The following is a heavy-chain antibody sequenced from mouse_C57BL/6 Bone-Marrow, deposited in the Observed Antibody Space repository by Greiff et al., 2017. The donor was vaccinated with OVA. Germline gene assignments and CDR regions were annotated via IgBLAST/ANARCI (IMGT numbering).Heavy chain of an antibody. Sequence: EVQLQQSGPVLVKPGASVKMSCKASGYTFTDYYMNWVKQSHGKSLEWIGVINPYNGGTSYNQKFKGKATLTVDKSSSTAYMELNSLTSEDSAVYYCARGDYYGSRAYWGQGTLVTVSA. V-gene: IGHV1-19*01. CDR3: ARGDYYGSRAY. D-gene: IGHD1-1*01. CDR1: GYTFTDYY. J-gene: IGHJ3*01. CDR2: INPYNGGT.